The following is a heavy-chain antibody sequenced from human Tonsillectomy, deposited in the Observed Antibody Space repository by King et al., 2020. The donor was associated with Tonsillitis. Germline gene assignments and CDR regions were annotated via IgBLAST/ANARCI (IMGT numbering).Heavy chain of an antibody. J-gene: IGHJ5*02. CDR2: ISYDGSNK. CDR1: GFTFRTYS. CDR3: ARDSKWPLYNWFDP. V-gene: IGHV3-30-3*01. D-gene: IGHD5-12*01. Sequence: VQLVESGGGVVQPGRSLRLSCAASGFTFRTYSMHWVRQAPGKGLEWMAVISYDGSNKYYADSVKGRFTISRDNSGNTVNLQMNSLRAEDTGVYYCARDSKWPLYNWFDPWGQGTLVTVSS.